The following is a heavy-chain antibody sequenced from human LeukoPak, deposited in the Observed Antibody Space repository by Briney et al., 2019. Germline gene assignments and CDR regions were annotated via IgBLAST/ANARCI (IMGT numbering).Heavy chain of an antibody. CDR1: GFTFSSYE. CDR2: ISSSGSTI. Sequence: PGGSLRLSCAASGFTFSSYEMNWVRQAPGKGLEWVSYISSSGSTIYYADSVKGRFTISRENAKNSLYLQMNSLRAGDTAVYYCARGTNYDILTGYYTGRGSWYFDLWGRGTLVTVSS. D-gene: IGHD3-9*01. J-gene: IGHJ2*01. CDR3: ARGTNYDILTGYYTGRGSWYFDL. V-gene: IGHV3-48*03.